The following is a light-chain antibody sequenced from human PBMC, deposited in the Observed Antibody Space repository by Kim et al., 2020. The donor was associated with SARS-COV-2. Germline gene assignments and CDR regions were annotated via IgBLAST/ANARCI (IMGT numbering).Light chain of an antibody. CDR2: DVT. V-gene: IGLV2-14*01. J-gene: IGLJ3*02. Sequence: QSALTQSASVSGSPGQSITISCTGTSSDVGDNNYVSWYQQYPGKAPKLIIYDVTKRPSGVSNRFSGSKSGNTASLTISGLQAEDEAIYYCNSYTTSSTWVFGGGTQLTVL. CDR3: NSYTTSSTWV. CDR1: SSDVGDNNY.